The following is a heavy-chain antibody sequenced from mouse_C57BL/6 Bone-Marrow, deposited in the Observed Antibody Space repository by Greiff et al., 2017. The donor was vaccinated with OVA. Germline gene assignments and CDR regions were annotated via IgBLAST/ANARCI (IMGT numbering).Heavy chain of an antibody. V-gene: IGHV5-4*01. CDR2: ISDGGSYT. J-gene: IGHJ3*01. CDR3: ARDGAYYSSHGPWFAY. CDR1: GFTFSSYA. D-gene: IGHD2-5*01. Sequence: EVQLVESGGGLVKPGGSLKLSCAASGFTFSSYAMSWVRQTPEKRLEWVATISDGGSYTYYPDNVKGRFTISRDNAKNNLYLQMSHLKSEDTAMYYCARDGAYYSSHGPWFAYWGQGTLVTVSA.